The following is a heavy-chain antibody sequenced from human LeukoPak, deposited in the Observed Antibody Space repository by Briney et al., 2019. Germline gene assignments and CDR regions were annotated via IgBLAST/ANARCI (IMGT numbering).Heavy chain of an antibody. J-gene: IGHJ4*02. CDR3: ARDGVAGVYYFDY. CDR1: GYTFTSYY. D-gene: IGHD6-19*01. Sequence: ALVKVSCKASGYTFTSYYMHWVRQAPGQGPEWMGIINPSGGSTNYAQKFQGRVTMTRDMSTSTVYMELSSLRSEDTAVYYCARDGVAGVYYFDYWGQGTLVTVSS. CDR2: INPSGGST. V-gene: IGHV1-46*01.